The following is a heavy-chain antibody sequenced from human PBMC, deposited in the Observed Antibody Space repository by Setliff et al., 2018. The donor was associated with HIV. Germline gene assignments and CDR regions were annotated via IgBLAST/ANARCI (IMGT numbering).Heavy chain of an antibody. CDR1: GGSISSGGYY. CDR2: IYYNGRT. J-gene: IGHJ6*02. CDR3: VRERRRSPLSYGLDV. V-gene: IGHV4-31*03. Sequence: KPSETLSLPCTVSGGSISSGGYYWNWIRQYPVKGLEWIGHIYYNGRTLFNPALGTRLNMSVDTSENQFSLHLNSVTAADTAVYYCVRERRRSPLSYGLDVWGQGTTVTVSS.